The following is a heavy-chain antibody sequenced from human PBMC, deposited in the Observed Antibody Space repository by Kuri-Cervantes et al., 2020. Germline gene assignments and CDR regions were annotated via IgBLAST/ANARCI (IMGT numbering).Heavy chain of an antibody. V-gene: IGHV4-34*01. CDR3: ARHAGYCSRASCVGYYYYMDA. CDR1: GGSFTGYS. Sequence: SQTLSLTCAVYGGSFTGYSWSWIRQPPGRGLEWIGEIDHRGSTNYNPSLKSRVTISVDTSKNQFSLNLSSVTAADTAMYYCARHAGYCSRASCVGYYYYMDAWGKGTTVTVSS. CDR2: IDHRGST. J-gene: IGHJ6*03. D-gene: IGHD2-2*01.